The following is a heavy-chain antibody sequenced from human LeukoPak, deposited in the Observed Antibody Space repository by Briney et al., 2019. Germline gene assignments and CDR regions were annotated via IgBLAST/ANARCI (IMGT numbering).Heavy chain of an antibody. CDR3: AGSYYNVFDY. J-gene: IGHJ4*02. V-gene: IGHV3-30*03. CDR2: ISYDGSNK. D-gene: IGHD3-10*01. Sequence: GGSLRLSCAASGFTFSSYDMHWVRQAPGKGLEWVTVISYDGSNKYYGDSVKGRFTISRDNSKNTLYLQMNSLRAEDTAVYYCAGSYYNVFDYWGQGTLVTVSS. CDR1: GFTFSSYD.